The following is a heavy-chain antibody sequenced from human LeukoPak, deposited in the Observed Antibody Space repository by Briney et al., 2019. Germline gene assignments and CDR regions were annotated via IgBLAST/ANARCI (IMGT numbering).Heavy chain of an antibody. J-gene: IGHJ6*03. V-gene: IGHV3-74*01. Sequence: GGSLRLSCGASGFTFSSYWMHWVRQAPGKGLVWVSRINNDGSSTSYADSVQGRFTISRDNAKNTLYLQMNSLRAEDTALYYCARVARGDYYYYYMDVWGKGTTVTISS. CDR2: INNDGSST. D-gene: IGHD3-10*01. CDR1: GFTFSSYW. CDR3: ARVARGDYYYYYMDV.